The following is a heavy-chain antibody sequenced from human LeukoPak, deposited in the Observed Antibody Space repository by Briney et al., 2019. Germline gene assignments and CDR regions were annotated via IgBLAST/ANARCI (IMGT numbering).Heavy chain of an antibody. CDR1: GFTFSSYA. Sequence: PGRSLRLSCAASGFTFSSYAMHWVRQAPGKGLEWVAVISYDGSNKYYADSVKGRFTISRDNSKNTLYLQMNSLRAEDTAVYYCARAHDVLRYFDWFGYYGVDVWGQGTTVTVSS. CDR3: ARAHDVLRYFDWFGYYGVDV. V-gene: IGHV3-30-3*01. D-gene: IGHD3-9*01. CDR2: ISYDGSNK. J-gene: IGHJ6*02.